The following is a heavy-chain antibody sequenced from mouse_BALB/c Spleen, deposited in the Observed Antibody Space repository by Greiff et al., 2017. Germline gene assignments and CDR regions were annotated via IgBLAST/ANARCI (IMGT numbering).Heavy chain of an antibody. CDR2: ISSGSSTI. V-gene: IGHV5-17*02. Sequence: EVMLVESGGGLVQPGGSRKLSCAASGFTFSSFGMHWVRQAPEKGLEWVAYISSGSSTIYYADTVKGRFTISRDNPKNTLFLQMTSLRSEDTAMYYCARLGVRREYYYAMDYWGQGTSVTVSS. CDR3: ARLGVRREYYYAMDY. J-gene: IGHJ4*01. CDR1: GFTFSSFG. D-gene: IGHD2-14*01.